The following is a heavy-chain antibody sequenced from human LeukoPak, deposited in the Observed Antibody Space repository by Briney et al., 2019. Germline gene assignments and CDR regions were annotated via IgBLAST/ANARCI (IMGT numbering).Heavy chain of an antibody. Sequence: SETLPLTCAVSGGSISSSNWWSWVRQPPGKGLEWIGEIYHSGSTNYNPSLKSRVTISVDKSKNQFSLKLSSVTAADTAVYYCARGVYGSGSYYQTLPPYYYYYMDVWGKGTTVTVSS. J-gene: IGHJ6*03. CDR2: IYHSGST. D-gene: IGHD3-10*01. V-gene: IGHV4-4*02. CDR1: GGSISSSNW. CDR3: ARGVYGSGSYYQTLPPYYYYYMDV.